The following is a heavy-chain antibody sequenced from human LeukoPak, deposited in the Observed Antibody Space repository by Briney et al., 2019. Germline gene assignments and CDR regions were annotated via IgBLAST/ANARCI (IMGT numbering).Heavy chain of an antibody. J-gene: IGHJ4*02. Sequence: SETLSLTCTVSGGSISSYYWSWIRQPPGKGLEWIGYIYYSGSTNYNPSLKSRVTISVDTSKNQFSLKLSSVTAADAAVYYCARQSGYDFWSGYGFDYWGQGTLVTVSS. CDR1: GGSISSYY. D-gene: IGHD3-3*01. CDR3: ARQSGYDFWSGYGFDY. CDR2: IYYSGST. V-gene: IGHV4-59*08.